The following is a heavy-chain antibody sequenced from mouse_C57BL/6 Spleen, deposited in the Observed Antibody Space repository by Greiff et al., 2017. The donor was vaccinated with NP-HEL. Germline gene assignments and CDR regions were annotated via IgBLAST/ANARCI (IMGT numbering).Heavy chain of an antibody. J-gene: IGHJ3*01. V-gene: IGHV1-55*01. Sequence: VQLQQSGAELVKPGASVKMSCKASGYTFTSYWITWVKQRPGQGLEWIGDIYPGSGSTNYNEKFKSKATLTVDTSSSTAYMQRSSLTSEDSAVYYCARGGGRSWFAYWGQGTLVTVSA. D-gene: IGHD3-3*01. CDR1: GYTFTSYW. CDR3: ARGGGRSWFAY. CDR2: IYPGSGST.